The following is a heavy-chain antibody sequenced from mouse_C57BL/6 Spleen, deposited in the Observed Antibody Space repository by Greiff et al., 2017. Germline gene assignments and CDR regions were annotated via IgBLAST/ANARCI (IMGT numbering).Heavy chain of an antibody. Sequence: QVQLQQSGPGLVQPSQSLSITCTVSGFSLTSYGVHWVRQSPGKGLEWLGVIWSGGSTDYNAAFISRLSISKDNSKSKVFFKMNSLQADDTARDYGARKGVGKGPYAMDYWGQGTSVTVSS. D-gene: IGHD1-3*01. CDR1: GFSLTSYG. J-gene: IGHJ4*01. CDR3: ARKGVGKGPYAMDY. CDR2: IWSGGST. V-gene: IGHV2-2*01.